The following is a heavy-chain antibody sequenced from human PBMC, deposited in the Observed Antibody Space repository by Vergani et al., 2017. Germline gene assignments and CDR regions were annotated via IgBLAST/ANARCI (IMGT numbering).Heavy chain of an antibody. CDR2: IYYSGIT. J-gene: IGHJ6*02. V-gene: IGHV4-39*01. D-gene: IGHD2-21*02. Sequence: QLQLQESGPGLVKPSETLSLTCTVSGGSISSSSYYWGWIRQPPGKGLEWIGSIYYSGITYYNPSIKSRVTISVDTSKHQFYLKLSSVTAADTAVYYCARHLAYCGGDCYPYYYGMDVWGQGTTVTVSS. CDR3: ARHLAYCGGDCYPYYYGMDV. CDR1: GGSISSSSYY.